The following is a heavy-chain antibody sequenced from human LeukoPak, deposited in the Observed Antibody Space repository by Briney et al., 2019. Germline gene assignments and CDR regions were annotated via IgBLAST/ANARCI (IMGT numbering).Heavy chain of an antibody. D-gene: IGHD3-22*01. J-gene: IGHJ4*02. CDR1: GGTFSSYA. CDR2: IIPILGLA. V-gene: IGHV1-69*04. Sequence: SVKVSCKASGGTFSSYAISWVRQAPGQGLEWMGRIIPILGLANSAQKFQGRVTITADKSTSTAYMELSSLRSEDTAVYYCARGPYDSSGNTFDYWGQGTLVTVPS. CDR3: ARGPYDSSGNTFDY.